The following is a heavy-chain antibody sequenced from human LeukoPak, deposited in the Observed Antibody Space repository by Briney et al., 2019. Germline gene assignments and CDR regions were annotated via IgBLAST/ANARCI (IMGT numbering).Heavy chain of an antibody. V-gene: IGHV3-21*01. Sequence: GGSLRLSCAASGFTFSSYSMNWVRQAPGKGLEWVSSISSSSSYIYYADSVKGRFTISRDNPKNSLYLQMNSLRAEDTAVYYCARSASSGWYPSWFDPWGQGTLVTVSS. CDR2: ISSSSSYI. CDR3: ARSASSGWYPSWFDP. D-gene: IGHD6-19*01. J-gene: IGHJ5*02. CDR1: GFTFSSYS.